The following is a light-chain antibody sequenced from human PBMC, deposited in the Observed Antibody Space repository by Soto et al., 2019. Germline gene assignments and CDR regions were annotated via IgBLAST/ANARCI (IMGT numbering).Light chain of an antibody. Sequence: DIQMTQSPSSVSASVGDRVTITCRASRNIKTSLAWYQQRPGKGPELLIYDASTLQSGVPSRISGSGSGTEFTLTISRLQPEDFATFYCQQYGSSPYTFGLGTKLEIK. J-gene: IGKJ2*01. CDR3: QQYGSSPYT. CDR1: RNIKTS. CDR2: DAS. V-gene: IGKV1-12*01.